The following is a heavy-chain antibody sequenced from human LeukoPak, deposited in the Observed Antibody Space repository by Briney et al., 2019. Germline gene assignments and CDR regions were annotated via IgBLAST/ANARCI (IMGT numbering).Heavy chain of an antibody. J-gene: IGHJ6*02. CDR2: IKSKTDGGTT. D-gene: IGHD5-18*01. CDR1: GFTFRNAW. Sequence: GGSLRLSCAASGFTFRNAWMSWVRQAPWKGLEWVGRIKSKTDGGTTDYAAPVKGRFTISRDDSKNTLYLQMNSLKTEDTAVYYCTTDLGYSYGYYYYGMDVWGQGTTVTVSS. V-gene: IGHV3-15*01. CDR3: TTDLGYSYGYYYYGMDV.